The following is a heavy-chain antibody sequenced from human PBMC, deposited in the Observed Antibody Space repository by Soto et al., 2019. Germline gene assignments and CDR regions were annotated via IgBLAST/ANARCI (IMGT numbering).Heavy chain of an antibody. D-gene: IGHD1-26*01. CDR2: ISGSGGSM. J-gene: IGHJ6*02. CDR1: GFTFNIYA. CDR3: AKDWGRGGATADYYYALDV. Sequence: GGSLRLSCAASGFTFNIYAMSWVRQAPGKGLEWVSIISGSGGSMYYADSVKGRFTISRDNSKDTVYLQMNTLRAEDTAVYYCAKDWGRGGATADYYYALDVWGQGTTVTVSS. V-gene: IGHV3-23*01.